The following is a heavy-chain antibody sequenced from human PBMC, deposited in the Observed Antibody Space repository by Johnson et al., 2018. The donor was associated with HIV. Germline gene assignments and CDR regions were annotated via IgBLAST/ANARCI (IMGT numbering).Heavy chain of an antibody. CDR3: ARAEIYEGRVGDFAFDI. J-gene: IGHJ3*02. CDR1: GFTFDDYA. CDR2: IRWAGAIT. V-gene: IGHV3-43D*03. D-gene: IGHD3-10*01. Sequence: VLLLESGGGLVQPGGSLRLSCAASGFTFDDYAMHWVRQAPGNGLEWVSLIRWAGAITSYVDSVKGRFPISRDNSRNSLFLQMKSLRAEDTALYYCARAEIYEGRVGDFAFDIWGRGTMVTVSS.